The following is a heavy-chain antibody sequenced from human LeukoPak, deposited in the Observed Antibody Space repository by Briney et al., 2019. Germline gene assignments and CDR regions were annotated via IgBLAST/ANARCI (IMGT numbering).Heavy chain of an antibody. CDR3: ARDAAKAQLAYFDY. J-gene: IGHJ4*02. CDR1: GGSISSGDYY. Sequence: SETLSLTCTVSGGSISSGDYYWSWIRQHPGEGLEWIGYIYYSGSTSYNPSLKSRVTISVDTSKNHFSLKLSSVTAADTAVYYCARDAAKAQLAYFDYWGQGTLVTVSS. CDR2: IYYSGST. D-gene: IGHD6-13*01. V-gene: IGHV4-31*03.